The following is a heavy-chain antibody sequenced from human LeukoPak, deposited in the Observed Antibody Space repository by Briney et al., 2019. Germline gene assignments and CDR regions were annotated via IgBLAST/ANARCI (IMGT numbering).Heavy chain of an antibody. J-gene: IGHJ4*02. D-gene: IGHD4-17*01. CDR2: IYYSGST. CDR3: ARVASTVTTGLTFDY. Sequence: PSETMSLTCTVSGGSISSRNYYWGWIRQPPGKGLEWIGSIYYSGSTYYNPSLKSRVSISLDTSKNQFSLKLSSVTAADTAVYYCARVASTVTTGLTFDYWGQGTLVTVSS. CDR1: GGSISSRNYY. V-gene: IGHV4-39*07.